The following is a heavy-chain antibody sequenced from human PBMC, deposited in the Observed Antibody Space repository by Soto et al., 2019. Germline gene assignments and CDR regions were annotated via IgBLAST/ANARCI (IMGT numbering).Heavy chain of an antibody. Sequence: ASVKVSFKASGYTFTSYGISWVRQAPGQGLEWMGWISAYNGNTNYAQKLQGRVTMTTDTSTSTAYMELRSLRSDDTAVYYCARVLTREYDSRFDYWGQGTLVTVSS. CDR2: ISAYNGNT. V-gene: IGHV1-18*04. CDR3: ARVLTREYDSRFDY. J-gene: IGHJ4*02. D-gene: IGHD3-3*01. CDR1: GYTFTSYG.